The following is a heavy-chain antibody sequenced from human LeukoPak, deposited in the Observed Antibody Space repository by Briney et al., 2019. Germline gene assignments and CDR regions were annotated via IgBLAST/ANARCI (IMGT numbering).Heavy chain of an antibody. V-gene: IGHV3-23*01. J-gene: IGHJ3*02. CDR3: AKDAPSYHRITIHVEARGPDAFDI. CDR1: GFTFSILD. CDR2: ISGSGGST. D-gene: IGHD3-3*01. Sequence: PGGSLRLSCAASGFTFSILDMSWVRQAPGKGLEWVSAISGSGGSTYYADSVKGRFTISRDNSKNTLYLQMNSLRAEDTAVYYCAKDAPSYHRITIHVEARGPDAFDIWGQGTMVTVSS.